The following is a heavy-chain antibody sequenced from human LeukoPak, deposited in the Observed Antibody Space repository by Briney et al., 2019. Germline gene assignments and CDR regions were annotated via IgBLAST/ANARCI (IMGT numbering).Heavy chain of an antibody. CDR3: AKMAVVVIRGGNWFDP. J-gene: IGHJ5*02. Sequence: GGSLRLSCAASGFTLSNYAMHWVRQAPGKGLEWVAVISYDGSNKYYADSVKGRFTISRDNSKNTLYLQMNSLRAEDTAVYYCAKMAVVVIRGGNWFDPWGQGTLVTVSS. CDR2: ISYDGSNK. CDR1: GFTLSNYA. V-gene: IGHV3-30-3*02. D-gene: IGHD3-22*01.